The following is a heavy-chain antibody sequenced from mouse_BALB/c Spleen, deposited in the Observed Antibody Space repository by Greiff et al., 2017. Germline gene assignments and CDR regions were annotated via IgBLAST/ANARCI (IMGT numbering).Heavy chain of an antibody. D-gene: IGHD1-1*01. CDR2: INPSNGGT. CDR1: GYTFTSYW. J-gene: IGHJ4*01. Sequence: QVQLQQPGAELVKPGASVKMSCKASGYTFTSYWMHWVKQRPGQGLEWIGGINPSNGGTNFNEKFKSKATLTVDKSSSTAYMQLSSLTSEDSAVYYCTRSGTVSYYAMDYWGQGTSVTVSS. V-gene: IGHV1S81*02. CDR3: TRSGTVSYYAMDY.